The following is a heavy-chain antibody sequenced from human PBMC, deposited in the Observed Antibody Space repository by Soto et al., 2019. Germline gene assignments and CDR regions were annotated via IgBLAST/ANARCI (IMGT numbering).Heavy chain of an antibody. Sequence: ASVKVSCKASGYTFTRYGIGWARQAPGQGLEWMGWINTYNGNTNYAQNVQGRVTLTTDTSTSTAYMELRSLRSNDTAIYYCAMVDVYVTPSPQDVWRQGTTVTV. J-gene: IGHJ6*02. CDR2: INTYNGNT. V-gene: IGHV1-18*01. CDR1: GYTFTRYG. D-gene: IGHD3-16*01. CDR3: AMVDVYVTPSPQDV.